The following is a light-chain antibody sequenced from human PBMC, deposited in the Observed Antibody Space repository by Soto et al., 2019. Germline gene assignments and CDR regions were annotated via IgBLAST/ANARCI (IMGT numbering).Light chain of an antibody. Sequence: EIVLTQSPATLSLSPGESATLSCRASQSVSSYLAWYQHKPGQAPRLLIYDASNRATGIPARFSGSGSGTDLTLTISSLEPEDFAVYYCQQRSNWPHTFGPGTKLEIK. CDR2: DAS. J-gene: IGKJ2*01. CDR1: QSVSSY. V-gene: IGKV3-11*01. CDR3: QQRSNWPHT.